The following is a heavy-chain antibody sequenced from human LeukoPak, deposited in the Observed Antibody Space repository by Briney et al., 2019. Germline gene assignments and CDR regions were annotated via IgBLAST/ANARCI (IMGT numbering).Heavy chain of an antibody. V-gene: IGHV3-30*02. Sequence: PGGSLRLSCAASGFTFSSYGMHWVRQAPGKGLERVAFIRYDGSNKYYADSVKGRFTISRDNSKNTLYLQMNSLRAEDTAVYYCAKVKPLGYCSGGSCYQEYYFDYWGQGTLVTVSS. CDR2: IRYDGSNK. CDR3: AKVKPLGYCSGGSCYQEYYFDY. J-gene: IGHJ4*02. CDR1: GFTFSSYG. D-gene: IGHD2-15*01.